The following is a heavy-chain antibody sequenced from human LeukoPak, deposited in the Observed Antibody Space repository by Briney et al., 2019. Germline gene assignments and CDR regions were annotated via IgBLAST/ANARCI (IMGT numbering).Heavy chain of an antibody. V-gene: IGHV3-33*01. CDR3: ARAGGSTVSHSDY. CDR1: GFTFSHYG. J-gene: IGHJ4*02. D-gene: IGHD4-17*01. Sequence: PGRSLRLSCAGSGFTFSHYGMHWVRQAPGKGLEWVAGIQYDGSKTYYGDSVKGRFTISKDNAKNSLYLQMNSLRAEDTAVYYCARAGGSTVSHSDYWGQGTLVTVSS. CDR2: IQYDGSKT.